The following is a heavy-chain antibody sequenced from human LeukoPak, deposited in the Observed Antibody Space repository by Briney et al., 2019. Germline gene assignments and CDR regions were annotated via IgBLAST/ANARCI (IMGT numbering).Heavy chain of an antibody. CDR2: ISTISST. CDR1: GDIFSTFA. Sequence: GGSLRLSCAASGDIFSTFAMSWVRQAPGRGLEWVSGISTISSTFYADSVKGRFTISRDNSKNTLYLQMNSLRAEDTAVYYCAKSPALWLEETGTAFDIWGRGTMVTVSS. V-gene: IGHV3-23*01. D-gene: IGHD3-10*01. CDR3: AKSPALWLEETGTAFDI. J-gene: IGHJ3*02.